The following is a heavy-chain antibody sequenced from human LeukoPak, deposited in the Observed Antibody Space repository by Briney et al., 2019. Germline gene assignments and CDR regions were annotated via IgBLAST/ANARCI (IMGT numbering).Heavy chain of an antibody. Sequence: GASVKVSCKASGYTFTGYYMHWVRQAPGQGLEWMGCINPNSGGTNYAQKLQGRVTMTTDTSTSTAYMELGSLRSDDTAVYYCARVSGATRPSHFDYWGQGTLVTVSS. J-gene: IGHJ4*02. V-gene: IGHV1-2*02. CDR2: INPNSGGT. CDR3: ARVSGATRPSHFDY. D-gene: IGHD1-26*01. CDR1: GYTFTGYY.